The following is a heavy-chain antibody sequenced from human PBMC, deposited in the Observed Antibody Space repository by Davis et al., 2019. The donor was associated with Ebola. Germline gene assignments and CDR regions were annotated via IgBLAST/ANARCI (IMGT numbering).Heavy chain of an antibody. Sequence: MPGGSLRLSCTVSGGSISSSSYYWGWIRQPPGKGLAWIGSIYYSGSTYYNPSLKSRVTISVDTSKNQFSLKLSSVTAADTAVYYCARSLTAGMYYYYGMDVWGQGTTVTVSS. V-gene: IGHV4-39*01. CDR3: ARSLTAGMYYYYGMDV. J-gene: IGHJ6*02. D-gene: IGHD6-19*01. CDR2: IYYSGST. CDR1: GGSISSSSYY.